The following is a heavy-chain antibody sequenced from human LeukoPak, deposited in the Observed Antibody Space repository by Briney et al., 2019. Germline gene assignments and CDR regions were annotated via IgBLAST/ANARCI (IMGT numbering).Heavy chain of an antibody. CDR1: GFTFDNYA. J-gene: IGHJ3*02. V-gene: IGHV3-21*01. D-gene: IGHD6-19*01. CDR2: ISSSSSYI. CDR3: ARAVAGIYGRSDAFDI. Sequence: PGGSLRLSCAASGFTFDNYAMHWVRQPPGKGLEWVSSISSSSSYIYYADSVKGRFTICRDNAKNSLYLQMNSLRAADTAVYYCARAVAGIYGRSDAFDIWGQGTMVTVSS.